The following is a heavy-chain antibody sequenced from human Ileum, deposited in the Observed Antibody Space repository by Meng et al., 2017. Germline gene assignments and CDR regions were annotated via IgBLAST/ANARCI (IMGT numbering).Heavy chain of an antibody. D-gene: IGHD4-23*01. CDR1: GGSISSTYW. CDR3: ARIDYGGNGIEKYYFDY. CDR2: IHHSGST. V-gene: IGHV4-4*02. J-gene: IGHJ4*02. Sequence: QGQLQRSGPGLGEPSGHLSLTCAVSGGSISSTYWWTWVRQSAGKGLEWIGEIHHSGSTNYNPSLKSRVTISVDKSKNQFSLNLRSVTAADTAVYYCARIDYGGNGIEKYYFDYWGQGTLVTVSS.